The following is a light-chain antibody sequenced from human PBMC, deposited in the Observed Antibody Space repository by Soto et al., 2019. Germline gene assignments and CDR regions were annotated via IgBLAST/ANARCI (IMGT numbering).Light chain of an antibody. V-gene: IGKV3-20*01. J-gene: IGKJ1*01. CDR2: GAS. Sequence: EIVLTQSPGTLSLSPGERATLSCRASQSVSSNYLAWYQQKPGQAPRHLIYGASIRATGIPDRLSGSGSGTDFTLTISRLEPEDFAVYYCHHYGSSPRGTFGQGTKVEIK. CDR1: QSVSSNY. CDR3: HHYGSSPRGT.